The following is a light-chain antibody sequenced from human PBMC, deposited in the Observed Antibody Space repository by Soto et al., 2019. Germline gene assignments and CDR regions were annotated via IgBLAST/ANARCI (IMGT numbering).Light chain of an antibody. V-gene: IGKV3-11*01. J-gene: IGKJ4*01. CDR3: QQRSSWPLT. CDR2: GAS. Sequence: EKVLAQSPATLSVSPGQRASLSCRASQSVSTTVAWYHQKPGQSPRLLIYGASNTATGIPARFSGSGSGTDFSLTISTLEPDDFAVYYCQQRSSWPLTFGGGTKVDIK. CDR1: QSVSTT.